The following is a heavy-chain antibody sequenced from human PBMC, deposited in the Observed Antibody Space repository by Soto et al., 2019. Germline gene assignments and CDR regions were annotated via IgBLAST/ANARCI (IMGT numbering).Heavy chain of an antibody. Sequence: GGSLRLSCAASGCTFINYAMSWVRQAPGKGLEWVSAISGSGGSTYYADSVKGRFTISRDNSKNTLYLQMNSLRAEDTAVYYCAKIPQLLIPNSFDYWGQGTLVTVSS. CDR1: GCTFINYA. J-gene: IGHJ4*02. CDR3: AKIPQLLIPNSFDY. CDR2: ISGSGGST. D-gene: IGHD2-2*01. V-gene: IGHV3-23*01.